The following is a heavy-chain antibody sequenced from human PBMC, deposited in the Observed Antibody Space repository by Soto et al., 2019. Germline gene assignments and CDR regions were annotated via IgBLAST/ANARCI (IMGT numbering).Heavy chain of an antibody. V-gene: IGHV1-18*01. J-gene: IGHJ6*03. Sequence: GASVKVSCKASGYTFTSYGISWVRQAPGQGLEWMGWISAYNGNTNYAQKLQGRVTMTTDTSTSTAYMELRSLRSDDTAVYYCASAYYDILTGYYRHNYYMDVWGKGTTVTVSS. CDR3: ASAYYDILTGYYRHNYYMDV. CDR2: ISAYNGNT. CDR1: GYTFTSYG. D-gene: IGHD3-9*01.